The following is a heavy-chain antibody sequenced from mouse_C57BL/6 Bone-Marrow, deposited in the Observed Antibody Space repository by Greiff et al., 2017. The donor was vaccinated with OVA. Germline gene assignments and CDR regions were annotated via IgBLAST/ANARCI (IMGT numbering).Heavy chain of an antibody. D-gene: IGHD1-1*01. Sequence: QVQLQQSGPELVKPGASVKISCKASGYAFSSSWMNWVKQRPGKGLEWIGRIYPGDGDTNYNGKFKGKATLTADKSSSTAYMQLSSLTSEDSAVYFCARDYGSTLGCYWYFDVWGTGTTVTVSS. CDR3: ARDYGSTLGCYWYFDV. CDR1: GYAFSSSW. CDR2: IYPGDGDT. V-gene: IGHV1-82*01. J-gene: IGHJ1*03.